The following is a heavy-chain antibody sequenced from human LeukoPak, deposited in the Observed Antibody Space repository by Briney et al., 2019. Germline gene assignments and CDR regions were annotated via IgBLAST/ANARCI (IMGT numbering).Heavy chain of an antibody. Sequence: PSETLSLTRTVSGASINNYYWTWIRQSPGKGLEWIGYIHSTGSTNYNFSLRRRVIMSVDKSKNQFSLNLSSVTAADTAVYYCVRDEKGDYNFDYWGQGTLVTVSS. CDR1: GASINNYY. D-gene: IGHD4-17*01. V-gene: IGHV4-59*01. CDR3: VRDEKGDYNFDY. CDR2: IHSTGST. J-gene: IGHJ4*02.